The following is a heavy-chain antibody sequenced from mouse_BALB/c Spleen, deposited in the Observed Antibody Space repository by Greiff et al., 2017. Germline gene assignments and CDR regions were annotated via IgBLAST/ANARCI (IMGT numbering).Heavy chain of an antibody. CDR3: AREAYGNRYYYAMDY. J-gene: IGHJ4*01. D-gene: IGHD2-1*01. CDR2: ISSGGST. Sequence: EVMLVESGGGLVKPGGSLKLSCAASGFTFSSYAMSWVRQTPEKRLEWVASISSGGSTYYPDSVKGRFTISRDNARNILYLQMSSLRSEDTAMYYCAREAYGNRYYYAMDYWGQGTSVTVSS. V-gene: IGHV5-6-5*01. CDR1: GFTFSSYA.